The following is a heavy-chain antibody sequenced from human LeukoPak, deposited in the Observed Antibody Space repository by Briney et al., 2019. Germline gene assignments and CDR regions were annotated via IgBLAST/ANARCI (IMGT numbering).Heavy chain of an antibody. V-gene: IGHV3-30*18. CDR2: ISYDGSNK. J-gene: IGHJ4*02. D-gene: IGHD3-10*01. CDR1: GFTFSSYG. Sequence: PGRSLRLSCAASGFTFSSYGMHWVRQAPGKGLEWVAVISYDGSNKYYADSVKGRFTISRDNSKNTLYLQMNSLRAEDTAVYYCAKDLAYYGSGSYYSVIDYWGQGTLVTVSS. CDR3: AKDLAYYGSGSYYSVIDY.